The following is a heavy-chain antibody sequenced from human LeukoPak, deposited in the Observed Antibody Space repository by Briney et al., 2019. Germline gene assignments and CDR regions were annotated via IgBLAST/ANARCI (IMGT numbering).Heavy chain of an antibody. CDR1: GFTVSSNY. D-gene: IGHD3-22*01. V-gene: IGHV3-53*01. CDR3: TTLYYYDSSGPPP. CDR2: IYRGDNT. J-gene: IGHJ5*02. Sequence: PGGSLRLSCAASGFTVSSNYMSWVRQAPGKGLEWVSVIYRGDNTYYADSVKGRFTISRDNSKNTLYLQMNSLKTEDTAVYYCTTLYYYDSSGPPPWGQGTLVTVSS.